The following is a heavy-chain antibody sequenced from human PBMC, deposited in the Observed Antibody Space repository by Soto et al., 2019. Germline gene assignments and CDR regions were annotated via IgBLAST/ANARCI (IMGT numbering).Heavy chain of an antibody. D-gene: IGHD3-3*01. V-gene: IGHV3-33*01. CDR3: ARARPDRHFDSYGMDV. J-gene: IGHJ6*02. CDR1: GFTFNTYA. CDR2: IWSDGSKK. Sequence: QVQLEESGGGVIQPGRSLRLSRAASGFTFNTYAMHWVRQAPGKGLEWVAVIWSDGSKKSYGDSAKGRFNISRDNSKNAVNMQMNSLRVEDTAVYYWARARPDRHFDSYGMDVWGQGTTVTVSS.